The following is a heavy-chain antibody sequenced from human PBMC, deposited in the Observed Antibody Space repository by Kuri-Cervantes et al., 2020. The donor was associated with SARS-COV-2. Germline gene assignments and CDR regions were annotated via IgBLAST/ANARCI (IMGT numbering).Heavy chain of an antibody. CDR3: ARAPQYSSRFDY. J-gene: IGHJ4*02. CDR2: IYHSGST. CDR1: GGSISSYY. Sequence: SETLSLTCTVSGGSISSYYWSWIRQPPGKGLEWIGYIYHSGSTYYNPSLKSRVTISVDTSKNQFSLKLSSVTAADTAVYYCARAPQYSSRFDYWGQGTLVTVSS. D-gene: IGHD6-13*01. V-gene: IGHV4-59*04.